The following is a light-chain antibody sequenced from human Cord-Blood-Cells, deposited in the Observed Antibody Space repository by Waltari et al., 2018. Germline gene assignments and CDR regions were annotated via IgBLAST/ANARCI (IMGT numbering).Light chain of an antibody. CDR3: QSYDSSLSGYV. Sequence: QSVLTQPPSVSGAPGQRVTISCTGSSPNIGAGSDVHWYKQLPGTAPKLLIYGNSNRPSGVPDRFSGSKSGTSAPLAITGLQAEDEADYYCQSYDSSLSGYVFGTGTKVTVL. J-gene: IGLJ1*01. CDR1: SPNIGAGSD. V-gene: IGLV1-40*01. CDR2: GNS.